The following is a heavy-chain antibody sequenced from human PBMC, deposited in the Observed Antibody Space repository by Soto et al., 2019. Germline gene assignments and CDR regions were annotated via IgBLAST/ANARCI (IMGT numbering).Heavy chain of an antibody. CDR2: ISGSGGST. CDR1: GFTFSSYA. CDR3: ASDTSPSSHYGLDV. D-gene: IGHD6-6*01. J-gene: IGHJ6*01. V-gene: IGHV3-23*01. Sequence: PGGSLRLSCAASGFTFSSYAMSWVRQAPGKGLEWVSAISGSGGSTYYADSVKGRFTISRDNSKNTLYLQMNSLRAEDTAVYYCASDTSPSSHYGLDVWGEAPTVTVSS.